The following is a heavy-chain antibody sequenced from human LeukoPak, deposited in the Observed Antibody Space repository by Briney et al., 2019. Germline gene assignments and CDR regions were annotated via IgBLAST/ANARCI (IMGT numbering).Heavy chain of an antibody. V-gene: IGHV1-69*01. CDR3: ATAMTSENYYYYYYMDV. Sequence: SVTVSCKASGGTSSRYAVSWVRQAPGQGFEWLGGIVYSYGAPNYAQMFQHRVTITADGSTSTAYMELRSLRSEDTAVYFCATAMTSENYYYYYYMDVWGTGTTVTVSS. D-gene: IGHD4-11*01. CDR2: IVYSYGAP. J-gene: IGHJ6*03. CDR1: GGTSSRYA.